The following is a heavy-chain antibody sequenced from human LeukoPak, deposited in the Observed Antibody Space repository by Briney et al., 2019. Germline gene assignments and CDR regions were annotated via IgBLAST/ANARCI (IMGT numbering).Heavy chain of an antibody. Sequence: PSETLSLNCTVSGGSISSFYWSWIRQPPGKGLEWIGYTYYSGSTNYNPSLKSRVAISVDTSKNQFSLKLNSVTAADTAVYYCASLRTSSIGAHYAMDVWGQGTTVTVSS. CDR3: ASLRTSSIGAHYAMDV. J-gene: IGHJ6*02. CDR2: TYYSGST. CDR1: GGSISSFY. V-gene: IGHV4-59*08. D-gene: IGHD6-6*01.